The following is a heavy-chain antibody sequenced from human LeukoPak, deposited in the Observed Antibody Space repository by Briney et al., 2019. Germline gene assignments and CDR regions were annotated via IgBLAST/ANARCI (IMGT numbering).Heavy chain of an antibody. D-gene: IGHD1-1*01. J-gene: IGHJ6*02. CDR1: GFTFSAYY. CDR2: ISDSGSDE. Sequence: PGGSLRLSCAASGFTFSAYYMSWIRQAPGKGLEWISYISDSGSDEYYADSVKGRFTISRDNAKNSLYLQMSSLRAEDTAVYYCARDLYLNWNDGYGMDVWGQGTTVTVSS. V-gene: IGHV3-11*01. CDR3: ARDLYLNWNDGYGMDV.